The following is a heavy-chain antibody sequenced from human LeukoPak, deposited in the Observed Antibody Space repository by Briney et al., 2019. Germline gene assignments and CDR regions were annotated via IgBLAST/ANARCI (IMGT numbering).Heavy chain of an antibody. J-gene: IGHJ4*02. V-gene: IGHV4-59*08. D-gene: IGHD6-13*01. CDR1: GGSISSYY. CDR2: IYYSGST. Sequence: PSETLSLTCTVSGGSISSYYWSWIRQPPGKGLEWIGYIYYSGSTNYNPSLKSRVTISVDTSKNQFSLRLSSVTAADTAVYYCARLKYSSSWISHDYRGQGTLVTVSS. CDR3: ARLKYSSSWISHDY.